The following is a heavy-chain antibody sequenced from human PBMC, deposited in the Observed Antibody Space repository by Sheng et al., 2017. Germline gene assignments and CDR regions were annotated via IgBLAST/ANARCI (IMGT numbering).Heavy chain of an antibody. V-gene: IGHV3-15*01. D-gene: IGHD4-17*01. CDR1: GFTFSNAW. CDR2: IKSKTDGGTT. CDR3: TTDGLYGDYDLDY. Sequence: EVQLVESGGGLVKPGGSLRLSCAASGFTFSNAWMSWVRQAPGKGLEWVGRIKSKTDGGTTDYAAPVKGRFTISRDDSKNTLYLQMNSLKTEDTAVYYCTTDGLYGDYDLDYWAREPWSPSPQ. J-gene: IGHJ4*02.